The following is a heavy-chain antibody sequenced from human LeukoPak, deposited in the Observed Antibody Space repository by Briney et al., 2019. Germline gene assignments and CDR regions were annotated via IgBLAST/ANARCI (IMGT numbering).Heavy chain of an antibody. Sequence: GGSLRLSCAASGFTFSRYGMHWVRQAPGKGLEWVAFIRYDGSNKYYADSVKGRFTISRDNSKNTLYLQMNSLRAEDTAVYYCAKDRAPGFIAAPGLFDYWGQGTLVTVSS. CDR3: AKDRAPGFIAAPGLFDY. J-gene: IGHJ4*02. CDR2: IRYDGSNK. D-gene: IGHD6-13*01. CDR1: GFTFSRYG. V-gene: IGHV3-30*02.